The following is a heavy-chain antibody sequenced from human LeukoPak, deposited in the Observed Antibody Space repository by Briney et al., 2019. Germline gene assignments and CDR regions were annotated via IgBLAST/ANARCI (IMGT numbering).Heavy chain of an antibody. V-gene: IGHV4-34*01. D-gene: IGHD6-13*01. CDR1: GGSFSGYY. CDR2: INHSGST. CDR3: ARGGGGGWAAAANWFDP. J-gene: IGHJ5*02. Sequence: PSETLSLTCAVYGGSFSGYYWSWIRQPPGKGLEWIGGINHSGSTNYNPSLKSRVTISVDTSKNQFSLKLSSVTAADTAVYYCARGGGGGWAAAANWFDPWGQGTLVTVSS.